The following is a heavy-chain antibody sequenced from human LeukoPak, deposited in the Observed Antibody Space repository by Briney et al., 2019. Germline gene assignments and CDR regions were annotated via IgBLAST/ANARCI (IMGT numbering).Heavy chain of an antibody. Sequence: GGSLRLSCAASGFTLSSYAMSWVRQAPGKGLEWVSAISGSGGSTYYADSVKGRFTISRDNSKNTLYLQMNSLRAEDTAVYYCAKDHTYYDSSGYYTLFDYWGRGTLVTVSS. CDR1: GFTLSSYA. CDR3: AKDHTYYDSSGYYTLFDY. D-gene: IGHD3-22*01. V-gene: IGHV3-23*01. CDR2: ISGSGGST. J-gene: IGHJ4*02.